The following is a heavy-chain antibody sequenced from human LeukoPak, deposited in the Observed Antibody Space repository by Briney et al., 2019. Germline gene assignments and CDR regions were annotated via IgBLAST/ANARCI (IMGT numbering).Heavy chain of an antibody. CDR2: IYYTGST. CDR3: AREGDYLGSIDY. Sequence: SETLSLTCTVSGYSISSGSFWGWIRQPPGKGLEWIGSIYYTGSTYYNPSLKSRITISIDTSKNQFSLKLSSVTAADTAVYYCAREGDYLGSIDYWGQGTLVAVSS. D-gene: IGHD4-17*01. V-gene: IGHV4-38-2*02. CDR1: GYSISSGSF. J-gene: IGHJ4*02.